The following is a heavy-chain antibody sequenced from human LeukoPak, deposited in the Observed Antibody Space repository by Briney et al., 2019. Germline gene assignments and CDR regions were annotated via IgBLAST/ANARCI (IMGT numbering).Heavy chain of an antibody. J-gene: IGHJ4*02. D-gene: IGHD6-13*01. CDR1: GFTLSSYA. V-gene: IGHV3-23*01. CDR2: ISDSGNT. CDR3: ASGRTAGYY. Sequence: GGSLRLSCAASGFTLSSYAMSWVRQAPGKGLEWVSAISDSGNTYHADSVKGRFTISRDNSKNTLYLQMNSLRAEDTAVYYCASGRTAGYYWGQGTLVTVSS.